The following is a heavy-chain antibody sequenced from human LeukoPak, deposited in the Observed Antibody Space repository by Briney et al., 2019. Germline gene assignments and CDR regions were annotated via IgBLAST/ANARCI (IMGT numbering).Heavy chain of an antibody. J-gene: IGHJ4*02. CDR2: ISYDGSNK. D-gene: IGHD1-1*01. CDR3: AKDRRVGDRGRGWNDYYFDY. Sequence: GGSLRLSCAASGFIFSSYGMHWVRQAPGKGLEWVAVISYDGSNKYYADSVKGRFTISRDNSKNTLYLQINSLRAENTAVYYCAKDRRVGDRGRGWNDYYFDYWGQGTQVTVSS. CDR1: GFIFSSYG. V-gene: IGHV3-30*18.